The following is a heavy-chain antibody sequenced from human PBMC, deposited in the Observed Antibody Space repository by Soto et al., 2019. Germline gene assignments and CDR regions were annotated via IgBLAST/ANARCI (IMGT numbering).Heavy chain of an antibody. CDR3: ANYGLAPPYYGMDV. Sequence: GGSLRLSCAASGFTFSSYGMHGVRQAPGKGLEWVAVISYDGSNKYYADSVKGRFTISRDNSKNTLYLQMNSLRAEDTAVYYCANYGLAPPYYGMDVWGQGTTVTVS. CDR2: ISYDGSNK. CDR1: GFTFSSYG. D-gene: IGHD3-10*01. J-gene: IGHJ6*02. V-gene: IGHV3-30*18.